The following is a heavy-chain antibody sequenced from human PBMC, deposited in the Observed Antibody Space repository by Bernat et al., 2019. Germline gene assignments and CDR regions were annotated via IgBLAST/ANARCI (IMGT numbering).Heavy chain of an antibody. V-gene: IGHV3-66*01. Sequence: EVQLVESGGALVQPGGSQRLSCTASGFTVSSNYMSWVRQVPGKGLEWVSVIYSGGNTYYAESVKGRFTISRDNLKNRLYLQMNSLRAEDTAVYYCARPAGNNWNYWYFDLWGRGTLVTVSS. CDR1: GFTVSSNY. CDR3: ARPAGNNWNYWYFDL. J-gene: IGHJ2*01. D-gene: IGHD1-20*01. CDR2: IYSGGNT.